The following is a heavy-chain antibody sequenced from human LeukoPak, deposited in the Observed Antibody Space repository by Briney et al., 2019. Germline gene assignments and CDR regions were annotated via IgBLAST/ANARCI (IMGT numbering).Heavy chain of an antibody. CDR1: GFTFSSYG. CDR3: AKEYLSGFEP. CDR2: ISHDGNNK. V-gene: IGHV3-30*18. J-gene: IGHJ5*02. D-gene: IGHD1-14*01. Sequence: GGSLRLSCAASGFTFSSYGMHWVRQAPGKGLEGVAIISHDGNNKYYADSVKGRFTISRDNSKNTLYLQMNSLRAEDTAVYYCAKEYLSGFEPWGQGTGVTVSS.